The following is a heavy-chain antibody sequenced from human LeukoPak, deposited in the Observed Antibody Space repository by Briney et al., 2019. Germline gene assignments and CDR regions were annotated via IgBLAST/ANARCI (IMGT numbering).Heavy chain of an antibody. CDR3: AKSILAGAGYYGSGSYYTGVDYFDY. J-gene: IGHJ4*02. D-gene: IGHD3-10*01. CDR2: ISGSGGST. Sequence: GGTLRLSCAASGFTFSSYGMSWVRQAPGKGLEWVSAISGSGGSTYYADSVKGRFTTSRDNSKNTLYLQMNSLRAEDTAVYYCAKSILAGAGYYGSGSYYTGVDYFDYWGQGTLVTVSS. V-gene: IGHV3-23*01. CDR1: GFTFSSYG.